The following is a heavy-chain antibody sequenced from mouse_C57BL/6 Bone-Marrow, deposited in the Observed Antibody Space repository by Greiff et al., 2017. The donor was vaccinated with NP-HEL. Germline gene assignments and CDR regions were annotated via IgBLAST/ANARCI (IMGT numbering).Heavy chain of an antibody. Sequence: VQLQQSGAELVRPGASVTLSCKASGYTFTDYEMHWVKQTPVHGLEWIGAIDPETGGTAYNQKFKGKAILTADKSSSTAYMELRSLTSEDSAVYYCTRAPHYYGSSYWYFDVWGTGTTVTVSS. V-gene: IGHV1-15*01. CDR3: TRAPHYYGSSYWYFDV. J-gene: IGHJ1*03. CDR1: GYTFTDYE. D-gene: IGHD1-1*01. CDR2: IDPETGGT.